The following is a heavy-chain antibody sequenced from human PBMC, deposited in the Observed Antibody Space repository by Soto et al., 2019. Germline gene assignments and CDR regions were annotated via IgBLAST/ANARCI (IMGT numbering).Heavy chain of an antibody. CDR1: GLTFSSYP. J-gene: IGHJ6*02. Sequence: GSLRLSCAASGLTFSSYPMHWFGKAPGKGLEWVAVISYDGSNKYYADSVKGRFTISRDNSKNTLYLQMNSLRAEDTAVYYCARDLIMDGSSWYSTHYYYYYGMDVWGQGTTVTVSS. CDR2: ISYDGSNK. CDR3: ARDLIMDGSSWYSTHYYYYYGMDV. V-gene: IGHV3-30-3*01. D-gene: IGHD6-13*01.